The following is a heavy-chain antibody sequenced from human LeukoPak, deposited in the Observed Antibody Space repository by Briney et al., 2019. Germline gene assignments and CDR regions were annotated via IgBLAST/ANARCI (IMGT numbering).Heavy chain of an antibody. D-gene: IGHD2-2*01. J-gene: IGHJ6*03. CDR3: ARGVGVDCSSTSCYYYYYYYMDV. CDR1: GGTFSSYA. V-gene: IGHV1-69*13. Sequence: SVKVSCKASGGTFSSYAISWVRQAPGQGLEWMGGIIPIFGTANYAQKFQGRVTITADESTSTAYMELSSLRSEDTAVYYCARGVGVDCSSTSCYYYYYYYMDVWGKGTTVTVSS. CDR2: IIPIFGTA.